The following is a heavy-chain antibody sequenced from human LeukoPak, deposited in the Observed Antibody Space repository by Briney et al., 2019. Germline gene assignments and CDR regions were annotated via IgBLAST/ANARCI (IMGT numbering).Heavy chain of an antibody. Sequence: GESLKISCKGSGYSFTSYWIGWVRQMPGKGLEWMGIIYPGDSDTRYSPSLQGQVTISADKSISTAYLQWSSLKASDTAMYYCARHAGSSPYYYYGMDVWGQGTTVTVSS. J-gene: IGHJ6*02. D-gene: IGHD6-6*01. CDR1: GYSFTSYW. V-gene: IGHV5-51*01. CDR3: ARHAGSSPYYYYGMDV. CDR2: IYPGDSDT.